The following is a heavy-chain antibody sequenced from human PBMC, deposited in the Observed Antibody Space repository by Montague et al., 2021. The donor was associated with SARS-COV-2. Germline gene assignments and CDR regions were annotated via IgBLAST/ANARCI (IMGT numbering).Heavy chain of an antibody. J-gene: IGHJ3*01. V-gene: IGHV4-39*01. Sequence: SETLSLTCTVSGASINSDSYYRDWIRQPPGKGLEWIGSIDNSGSTSYISSLESRLTISEDTPKKQFSLRLTSVTAADTATYYCARRQDYFGAGSYIFDVWGKGIMVTVSS. CDR2: IDNSGST. D-gene: IGHD3-10*01. CDR3: ARRQDYFGAGSYIFDV. CDR1: GASINSDSYY.